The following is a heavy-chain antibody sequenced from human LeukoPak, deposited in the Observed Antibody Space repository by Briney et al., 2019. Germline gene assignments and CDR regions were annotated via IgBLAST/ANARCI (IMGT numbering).Heavy chain of an antibody. J-gene: IGHJ5*02. Sequence: SQTLSLTCTVSGGSISSGSYYWSWIRQPAGKGLEWIGRIYTSGSTNYNPSLKSRVTISVDTSKNQFSLKLSSVTAADTAVYYCARERIHPIFGVVIISGRFDPWGQGTLVTVSS. D-gene: IGHD3-3*01. CDR3: ARERIHPIFGVVIISGRFDP. CDR2: IYTSGST. V-gene: IGHV4-61*02. CDR1: GGSISSGSYY.